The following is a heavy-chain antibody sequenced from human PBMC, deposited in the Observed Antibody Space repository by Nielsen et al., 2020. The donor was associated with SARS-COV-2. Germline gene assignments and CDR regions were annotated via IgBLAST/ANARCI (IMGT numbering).Heavy chain of an antibody. CDR3: ARDFSGWFSLGVYDY. J-gene: IGHJ4*02. V-gene: IGHV3-48*04. CDR2: ISSSSSTI. D-gene: IGHD6-19*01. Sequence: GGSLRLSCAASGFTFSSYSMNWVRQAPGKGLEWVSYISSSSSTIYYADSVKGRFTISRDNAKNSLYLQMNSLRAEDTAVYYCARDFSGWFSLGVYDYWGQGTLVTVSS. CDR1: GFTFSSYS.